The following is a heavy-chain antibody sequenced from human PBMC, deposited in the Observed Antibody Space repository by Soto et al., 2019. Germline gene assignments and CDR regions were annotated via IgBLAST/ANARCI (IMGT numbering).Heavy chain of an antibody. D-gene: IGHD2-2*01. J-gene: IGHJ4*01. V-gene: IGHV4-39*01. CDR2: IYYIGST. Sequence: SETLSLTYTVSGGSISSSGYYWGWIRQPPGKGLEWIGSIYYIGSTYYNPSLKSRVTISVDTSKNQFSLKLSSVTAADTAVYYCARGKEYIVVAPGLGGFDYGGDGTLVTVSS. CDR3: ARGKEYIVVAPGLGGFDY. CDR1: GGSISSSGYY.